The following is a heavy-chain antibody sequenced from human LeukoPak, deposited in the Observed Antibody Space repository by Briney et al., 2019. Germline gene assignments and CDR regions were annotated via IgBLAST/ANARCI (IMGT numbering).Heavy chain of an antibody. CDR2: IRSKANSYAT. Sequence: PGGSLRLPCAASGFTFSVSAMHWVRQASGKGLEWVGRIRSKANSYATAYAASVKGRFTISRDDSKNTAYLQMNSLKTEDTAVYYCTRPRYSSSSGGRDYWGQGTLVTVSS. J-gene: IGHJ4*02. D-gene: IGHD6-6*01. CDR3: TRPRYSSSSGGRDY. CDR1: GFTFSVSA. V-gene: IGHV3-73*01.